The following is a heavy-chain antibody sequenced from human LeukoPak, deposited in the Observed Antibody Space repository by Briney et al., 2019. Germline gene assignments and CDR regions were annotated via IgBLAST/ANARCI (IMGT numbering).Heavy chain of an antibody. J-gene: IGHJ4*02. CDR3: VRSGSYFSK. D-gene: IGHD1-26*01. Sequence: GGSLRLSCAASGFIFSSHWMSWVRQAPGKGLEWVANINLDGDDKNYVDSVKGRFTISRDNAKNSLYLQMNSLRAEDTAMYYCVRSGSYFSKWGQGTLVTVSS. CDR2: INLDGDDK. CDR1: GFIFSSHW. V-gene: IGHV3-7*01.